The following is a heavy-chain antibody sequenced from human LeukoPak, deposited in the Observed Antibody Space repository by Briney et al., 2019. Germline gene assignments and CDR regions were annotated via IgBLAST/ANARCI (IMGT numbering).Heavy chain of an antibody. V-gene: IGHV1-3*01. J-gene: IGHJ4*02. CDR2: INAGNGNT. D-gene: IGHD6-19*01. Sequence: GASVKVSCKASGYTFTSYAMHWVRQAPGQRLEWMGWINAGNGNTKYSQKFQGRVTITRDTSASTAYMGLSSLRSEDTAVYYCARVGSIAVAGDYWGQGTLVTVSS. CDR1: GYTFTSYA. CDR3: ARVGSIAVAGDY.